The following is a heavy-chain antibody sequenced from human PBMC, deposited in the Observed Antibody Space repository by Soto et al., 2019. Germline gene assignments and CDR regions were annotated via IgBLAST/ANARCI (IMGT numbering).Heavy chain of an antibody. J-gene: IGHJ4*02. CDR1: GGSMSSYY. CDR3: ARADPDASVGY. Sequence: PSATLCLTCTVSGGSMSSYYWTWLRQSPGRGLEWIGYISYSGSTYYNPSLKSRVTISADTSKNQFSLRMNSMIAADTAVYYCARADPDASVGYWGQGTLVTVSS. CDR2: ISYSGST. D-gene: IGHD2-15*01. V-gene: IGHV4-59*01.